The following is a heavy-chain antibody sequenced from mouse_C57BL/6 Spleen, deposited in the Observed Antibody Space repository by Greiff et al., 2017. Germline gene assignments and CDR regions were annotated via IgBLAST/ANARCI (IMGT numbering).Heavy chain of an antibody. CDR3: ARRTDGYIYAMDY. Sequence: QVQLQQPGAELVKPGASVKMSCKASGYTFTSYWITWVKQRPGQGLEWIGDIYPGSGSTNYNEKFKSKATLTVDTSSSTAYMQLSSLTSEDSAVYYCARRTDGYIYAMDYWGQGTSVTVSS. V-gene: IGHV1-55*01. J-gene: IGHJ4*01. CDR2: IYPGSGST. CDR1: GYTFTSYW. D-gene: IGHD2-3*01.